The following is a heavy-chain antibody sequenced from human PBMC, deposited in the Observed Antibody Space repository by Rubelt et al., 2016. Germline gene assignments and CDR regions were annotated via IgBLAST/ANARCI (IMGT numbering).Heavy chain of an antibody. CDR2: INAGNGNT. V-gene: IGHV1-3*01. D-gene: IGHD6-6*01. CDR3: AGGGIAARLFDY. Sequence: QVQLVQSGAEVKKPGASVKVSCKASGYTFTSYAMHWVRQAPGQRLEWMGWINAGNGNTKYSQKLQGRVTMTTDTSTSTAYMELRSLRSDDTAVYYCAGGGIAARLFDYWGQGTLVTVSS. J-gene: IGHJ4*02. CDR1: GYTFTSYA.